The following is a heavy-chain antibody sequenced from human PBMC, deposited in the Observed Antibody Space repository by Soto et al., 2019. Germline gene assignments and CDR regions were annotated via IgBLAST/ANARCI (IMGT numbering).Heavy chain of an antibody. CDR3: ARDYCGGDCSHIDY. D-gene: IGHD2-21*02. V-gene: IGHV3-33*01. CDR2: IWYDGTKK. J-gene: IGHJ4*01. Sequence: RLSCAASGFSFSNYGMHWVRQAPGKGLEWVAVIWYDGTKKYYADSAKGRFTISRDNSKNTLYLQMNSLRVEDTAVYYCARDYCGGDCSHIDYWGHGTLVTVSS. CDR1: GFSFSNYG.